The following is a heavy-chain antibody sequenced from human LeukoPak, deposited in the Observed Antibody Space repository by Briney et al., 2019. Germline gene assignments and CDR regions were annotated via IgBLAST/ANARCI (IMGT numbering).Heavy chain of an antibody. Sequence: GGSLRLSCAASGFSFSDYFMTWIRQAPGKGLEWVSYINSGGNSIYYADSVKGRFAISRDSAKSSLYLQMNSLRAEDTAVYYCARSEVGVAGPLDIWGQGTMVIVSS. D-gene: IGHD1-26*01. CDR2: INSGGNSI. V-gene: IGHV3-11*04. CDR3: ARSEVGVAGPLDI. J-gene: IGHJ3*02. CDR1: GFSFSDYF.